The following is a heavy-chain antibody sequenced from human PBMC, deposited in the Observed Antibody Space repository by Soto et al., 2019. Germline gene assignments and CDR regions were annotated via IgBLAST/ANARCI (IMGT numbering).Heavy chain of an antibody. Sequence: SETLSLTCTVSGGSISSSSYYWGWIRQPPGKGLEWIGSIYYSGSTYYNPSLKSRVTISVDTSKNQFSLKLSSVTAADTAVYYCARLFPGRNWFDPWGQGTLVTVSS. J-gene: IGHJ5*02. CDR2: IYYSGST. CDR3: ARLFPGRNWFDP. CDR1: GGSISSSSYY. V-gene: IGHV4-39*01.